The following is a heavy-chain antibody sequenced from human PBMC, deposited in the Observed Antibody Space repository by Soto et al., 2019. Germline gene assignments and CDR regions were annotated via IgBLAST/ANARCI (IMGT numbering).Heavy chain of an antibody. V-gene: IGHV4-59*01. J-gene: IGHJ4*02. D-gene: IGHD3-3*01. CDR3: ARSPALRFLAWLYYFDY. Sequence: PSETLSLTCTVSGGSISSYYWSWIRQPPGKGLEWIGYIYYSGSTNYNPSLKSRVTISVDTSKNQFSLKLSSVTAADTAVYYCARSPALRFLAWLYYFDYWGQGTLVTVSS. CDR2: IYYSGST. CDR1: GGSISSYY.